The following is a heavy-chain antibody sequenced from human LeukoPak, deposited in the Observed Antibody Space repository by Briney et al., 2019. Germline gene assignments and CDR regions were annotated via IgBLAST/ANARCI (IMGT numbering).Heavy chain of an antibody. V-gene: IGHV3-7*01. CDR3: ARERYSSGWYPFDY. D-gene: IGHD6-19*01. CDR1: GFTFSSYW. Sequence: GGSLRLSCAASGFTFSSYWMSWVRQAPGKGLEWVANIKQDGSEKYYVDSVKGRFTISRDNAKNSLYLQMNSLRAEDTAVYYCARERYSSGWYPFDYWGQGTLVTVSS. J-gene: IGHJ4*02. CDR2: IKQDGSEK.